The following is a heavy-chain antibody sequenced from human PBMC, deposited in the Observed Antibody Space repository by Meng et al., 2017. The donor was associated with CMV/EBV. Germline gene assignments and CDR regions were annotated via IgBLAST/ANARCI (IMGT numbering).Heavy chain of an antibody. CDR3: ARRGDDYRNYNYGMDV. Sequence: GESLKISCAASGFTFSSYAMHWVRQAPGKGLEWVAVISYDGSNKYYADSVKGRFTISRDNSKNTLYLQMNSLRAEDTAVYYCARRGDDYRNYNYGMDVWGQGTTVTVSS. CDR2: ISYDGSNK. V-gene: IGHV3-30*04. J-gene: IGHJ6*02. CDR1: GFTFSSYA. D-gene: IGHD4-11*01.